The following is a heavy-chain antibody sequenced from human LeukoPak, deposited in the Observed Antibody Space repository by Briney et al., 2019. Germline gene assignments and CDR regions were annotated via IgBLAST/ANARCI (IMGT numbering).Heavy chain of an antibody. V-gene: IGHV3-21*01. Sequence: NPGRSLRLSCAASGFTFSSYSMNWVRQAPGKGLEWVSSISSSSSYIYYADSVKGRFTISRDNAKNSLYLQMNSLRAEDTAVYYCARDTGGGYKIDYWGQGTLVTVSS. D-gene: IGHD5-24*01. CDR3: ARDTGGGYKIDY. J-gene: IGHJ4*02. CDR1: GFTFSSYS. CDR2: ISSSSSYI.